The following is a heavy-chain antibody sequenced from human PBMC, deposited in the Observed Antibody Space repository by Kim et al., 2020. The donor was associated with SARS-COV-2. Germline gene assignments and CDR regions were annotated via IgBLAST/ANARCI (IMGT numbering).Heavy chain of an antibody. Sequence: GGSLRLSCVVSGFTVSNTYMSWVRQAPGKGLEWVSIIYRGGSTYYADSVKGSLSISRKDYTNTVYFQLNSMRAADTAVFFCAREHTIYFDYWRQGTLVTV. CDR3: AREHTIYFDY. D-gene: IGHD2-2*01. V-gene: IGHV3-66*01. CDR1: GFTVSNTY. CDR2: IYRGGST. J-gene: IGHJ4*02.